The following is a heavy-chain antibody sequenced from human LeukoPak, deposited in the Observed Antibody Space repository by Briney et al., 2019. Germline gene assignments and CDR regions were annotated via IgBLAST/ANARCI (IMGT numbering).Heavy chain of an antibody. CDR3: ARDPPYYDNSGYYYDY. Sequence: GGSLRLSCAASGFTFSPYSMNWVRQAPGKGLEWVSSISGSSLYIYYTDSVKGRFTISRDNAKNSLYLQMNSLRAEDTAVYYCARDPPYYDNSGYYYDYWGQGTLVTVSS. CDR2: ISGSSLYI. CDR1: GFTFSPYS. D-gene: IGHD3-22*01. J-gene: IGHJ4*02. V-gene: IGHV3-21*01.